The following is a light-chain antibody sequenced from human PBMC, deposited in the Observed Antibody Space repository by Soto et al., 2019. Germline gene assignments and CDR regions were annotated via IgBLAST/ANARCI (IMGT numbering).Light chain of an antibody. V-gene: IGKV1-39*01. Sequence: DIQMTQSPSSLSASVGDRVTITCRASQSISSYLNWYQQKPGKAPKLLIYAASSLQSGVPSRFSGSGSGTDFTLTISSLQPEDFATYYCQQSYSAPPVTFGQGTRLDMK. CDR2: AAS. CDR3: QQSYSAPPVT. J-gene: IGKJ5*01. CDR1: QSISSY.